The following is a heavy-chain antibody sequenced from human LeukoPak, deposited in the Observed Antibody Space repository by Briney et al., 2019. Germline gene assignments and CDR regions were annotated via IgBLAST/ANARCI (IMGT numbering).Heavy chain of an antibody. J-gene: IGHJ4*02. Sequence: GGSLRLSCAAFGFTFSSYGMHWVRQAPGKGLEWVAVIWYDGSNKYYADSVKGRFTISRDNSKNTLYLQMNSLRAEDTAVYYCARDLYDSSGYYYLALDYWGQGTLVTVSS. CDR1: GFTFSSYG. V-gene: IGHV3-33*08. CDR3: ARDLYDSSGYYYLALDY. D-gene: IGHD3-22*01. CDR2: IWYDGSNK.